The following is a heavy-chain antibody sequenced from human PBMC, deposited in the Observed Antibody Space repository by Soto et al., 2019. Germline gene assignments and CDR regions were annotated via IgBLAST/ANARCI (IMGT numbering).Heavy chain of an antibody. D-gene: IGHD3-22*01. V-gene: IGHV1-69*01. CDR2: IIPFFKTT. Sequence: QVQLVQSGAEVKKPGSSVQVACKASGGTFSSHAISWVRQAPGQGLEWMGVIIPFFKTTNYAQKLQGRVTITADDSMSTAYMDLSSLRSEDTAVYYCAGDVTVNYYDSTYYYYAMDVWGQGTTVTVSS. CDR3: AGDVTVNYYDSTYYYYAMDV. J-gene: IGHJ6*02. CDR1: GGTFSSHA.